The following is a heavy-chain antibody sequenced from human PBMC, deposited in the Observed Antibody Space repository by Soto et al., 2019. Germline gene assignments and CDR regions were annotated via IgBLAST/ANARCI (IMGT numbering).Heavy chain of an antibody. CDR3: ARERYSSSPLHYYYYGMDV. CDR1: GGTFSSYA. V-gene: IGHV1-69*13. D-gene: IGHD6-6*01. CDR2: IIPIFGTA. Sequence: SVKVSCKASGGTFSSYAISWVRQAPGQGLEWVGGIIPIFGTANYAQKFQGRVTITADESTSTAYMELSSLRSEDTAVYYCARERYSSSPLHYYYYGMDVWGQGSTVT. J-gene: IGHJ6*02.